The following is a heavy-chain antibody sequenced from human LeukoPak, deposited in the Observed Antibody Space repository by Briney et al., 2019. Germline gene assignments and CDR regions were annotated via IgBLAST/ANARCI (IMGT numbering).Heavy chain of an antibody. CDR1: GFTFSSYS. CDR2: ISSSSSYI. J-gene: IGHJ4*02. CDR3: ARVPPGYSSSWPVDY. V-gene: IGHV3-21*01. Sequence: GGSLRLSCAASGFTFSSYSMNWVRQAPGKGLEWVSSISSSSSYIYYADSVKGRFTISRDNAKNSLYLQMNSLRAEDTAVYYCARVPPGYSSSWPVDYWGQGTLVTVYS. D-gene: IGHD6-13*01.